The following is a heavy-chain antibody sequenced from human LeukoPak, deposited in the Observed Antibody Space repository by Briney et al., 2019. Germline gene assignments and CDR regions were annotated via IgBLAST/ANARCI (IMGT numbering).Heavy chain of an antibody. CDR1: GFTFSSYG. CDR3: AKRFSSGWRYAFDI. D-gene: IGHD6-19*01. CDR2: ISDSGGST. Sequence: GGSLRLSCAASGFTFSSYGMNWVRQAPGKGLEWISAISDSGGSTYYADSVKGRFTISRDNSKNTLFLQMNSLRAEDTAIYYCAKRFSSGWRYAFDIWGQGTMVTVSS. V-gene: IGHV3-23*01. J-gene: IGHJ3*02.